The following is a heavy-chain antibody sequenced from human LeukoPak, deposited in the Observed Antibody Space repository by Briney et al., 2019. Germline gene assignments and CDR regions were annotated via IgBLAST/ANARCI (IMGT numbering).Heavy chain of an antibody. CDR1: GYSFTSYW. CDR2: IKQDGSEK. J-gene: IGHJ4*02. CDR3: ARFSNYDILTGYFDLDY. D-gene: IGHD3-9*01. Sequence: GESLKISCKGSGYSFTSYWIGWVRQAPGKGLEWVANIKQDGSEKYYVDSVKGRFTISRDNAKNSLYLQMNSLRAEDTAVYYCARFSNYDILTGYFDLDYWGQGTLVTVSS. V-gene: IGHV3-7*01.